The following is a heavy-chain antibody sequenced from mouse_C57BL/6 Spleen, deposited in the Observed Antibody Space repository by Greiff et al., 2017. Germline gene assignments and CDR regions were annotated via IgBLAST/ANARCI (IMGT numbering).Heavy chain of an antibody. Sequence: VQLQQPGAELVKPGASVKLSCKASGYTFTSYWMQWVKQRPGQGLEWIGEIDPSDSDTNYNQKFKGKATLTVDKSSSTAYMQLSSLTSEDSAVYYCAIYGNYVYYFDYWGQGTTLTVSS. CDR2: IDPSDSDT. CDR1: GYTFTSYW. CDR3: AIYGNYVYYFDY. V-gene: IGHV1-50*01. J-gene: IGHJ2*01. D-gene: IGHD2-1*01.